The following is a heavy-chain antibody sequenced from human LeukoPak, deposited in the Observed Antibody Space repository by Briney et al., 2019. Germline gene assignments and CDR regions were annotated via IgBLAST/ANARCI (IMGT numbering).Heavy chain of an antibody. Sequence: GGSLRLSCAASGFTFSNYAMSWVRQAPGKGLEWVSTISGSGGSTYYADSVKGRFTISRDNSNNTLHLQMNSLRAEDTAVYYCAKAALLGHSSSWYDYWGQGTLGTVSS. V-gene: IGHV3-23*01. CDR3: AKAALLGHSSSWYDY. D-gene: IGHD6-13*01. CDR1: GFTFSNYA. CDR2: ISGSGGST. J-gene: IGHJ4*02.